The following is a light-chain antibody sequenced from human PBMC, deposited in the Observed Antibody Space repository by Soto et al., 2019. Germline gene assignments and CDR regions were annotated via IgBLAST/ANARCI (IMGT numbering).Light chain of an antibody. CDR2: GAS. V-gene: IGKV3-15*01. CDR1: QSVSIN. J-gene: IGKJ2*01. CDR3: QQYNNWPPFMYT. Sequence: EIVMTQSPATLSVSPGERATLSCRASQSVSINLAWYQQKPGQAPRLLIYGASTRATGIPARLSGSGSGTEFTLTISSLQSEDFAVYYCQQYNNWPPFMYTFGQGTKLEIK.